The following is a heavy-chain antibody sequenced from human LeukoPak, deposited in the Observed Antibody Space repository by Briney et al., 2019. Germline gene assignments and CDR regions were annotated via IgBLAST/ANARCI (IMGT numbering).Heavy chain of an antibody. D-gene: IGHD3-3*01. CDR1: GYTFTSYD. J-gene: IGHJ6*02. Sequence: ASVTVSCKPSGYTFTSYDINWVRQATGQGLEWMGWMNPNSGNTGYAQKFQGRVTMTRNTSISTAYMELSSLRSEDTAVYYCARELATIFGVVTAPIYYYYGMDVWGQGTTVTVSS. V-gene: IGHV1-8*01. CDR2: MNPNSGNT. CDR3: ARELATIFGVVTAPIYYYYGMDV.